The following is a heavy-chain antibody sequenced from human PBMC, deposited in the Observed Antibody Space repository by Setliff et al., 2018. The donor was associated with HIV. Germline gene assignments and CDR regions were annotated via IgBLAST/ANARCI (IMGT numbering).Heavy chain of an antibody. V-gene: IGHV1-69*13. J-gene: IGHJ3*01. CDR3: ARPIRAAAGNDAFHV. D-gene: IGHD6-13*01. CDR2: IIPMFDAP. Sequence: GASVKVSCKTSGGTFSSYAISWVRQAPGQGLEWMEGIIPMFDAPDYAQKFQGRVTITADESTSPAYMELSSLRSEDSAVYFCARPIRAAAGNDAFHVWGQGTMGTVS. CDR1: GGTFSSYA.